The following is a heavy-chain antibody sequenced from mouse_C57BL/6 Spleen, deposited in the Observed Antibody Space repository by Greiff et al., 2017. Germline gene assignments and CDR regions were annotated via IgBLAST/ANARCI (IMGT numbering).Heavy chain of an antibody. Sequence: VKLVESGPGLVAPSQSLSITCTVSGFSLTSYGVDWVRQSPGKGLEWLGVIWGVGSTNYNSALKSRLSISKDNSKSQVFLKMNSLQTDDTAMYYCASEEEDSSLAYWGQGTLVTVSA. CDR2: IWGVGST. V-gene: IGHV2-6*01. CDR1: GFSLTSYG. CDR3: ASEEEDSSLAY. J-gene: IGHJ3*01. D-gene: IGHD3-2*02.